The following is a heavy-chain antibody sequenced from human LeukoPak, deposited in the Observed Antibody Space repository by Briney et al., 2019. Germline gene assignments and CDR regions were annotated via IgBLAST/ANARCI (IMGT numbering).Heavy chain of an antibody. J-gene: IGHJ5*02. CDR3: ARVDCSGGSCYSENNWFDP. V-gene: IGHV1-69*06. Sequence: SVKVSCTASGGTFSSYAISWARQAPGQGLEWMGGIIPIFGTANYAQTFQGRVTITADKSTSTVYMELSSLRAEDTAVYYCARVDCSGGSCYSENNWFDPWGQGTLVTVSS. D-gene: IGHD2-15*01. CDR2: IIPIFGTA. CDR1: GGTFSSYA.